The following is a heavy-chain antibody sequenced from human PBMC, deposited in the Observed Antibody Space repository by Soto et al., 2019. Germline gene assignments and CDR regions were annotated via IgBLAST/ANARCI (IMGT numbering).Heavy chain of an antibody. CDR2: ITSTGSST. CDR1: GFTFSSYS. CDR3: ATGSSWYRAFDD. Sequence: GGTLRLSCAASGFTFSSYSMNWVRQTPGKGLEWIAYITSTGSSTYYADSVKGRLTTSRDNGKNSLYLQMNILRDEDTAVYYCATGSSWYRAFDDWGQGTLVTVSS. J-gene: IGHJ1*01. V-gene: IGHV3-48*02. D-gene: IGHD6-13*01.